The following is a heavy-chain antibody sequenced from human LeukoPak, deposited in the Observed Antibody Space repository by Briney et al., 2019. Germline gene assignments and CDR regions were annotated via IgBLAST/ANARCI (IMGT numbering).Heavy chain of an antibody. V-gene: IGHV4-34*01. D-gene: IGHD3-3*01. J-gene: IGHJ1*01. CDR2: INHSGST. CDR3: AREADFWSGYYRRYFQH. Sequence: PSETQSLTCAVYGGSFSGYYWSWIRQPPGKGLEWIGEINHSGSTNYNPSLKSRVTISVDTSKNQFSLKLSSVTAADTAVYYCAREADFWSGYYRRYFQHWGQGTLVTVSS. CDR1: GGSFSGYY.